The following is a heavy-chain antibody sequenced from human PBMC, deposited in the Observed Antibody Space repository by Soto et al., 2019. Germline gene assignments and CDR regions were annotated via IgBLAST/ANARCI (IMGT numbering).Heavy chain of an antibody. V-gene: IGHV3-33*01. CDR2: IWYDGSNK. Sequence: QVQLVESGGGVVQPGRSLRLSCAASGFTFSSYGMHWVRQAPGKGLEWVAVIWYDGSNKYYADSVKGRFTISRDNSKNTVQLQMNSLRAEDTAVYYCARVPGYSSGWYWYFDLWGRGTLVTVSS. CDR1: GFTFSSYG. J-gene: IGHJ2*01. D-gene: IGHD6-19*01. CDR3: ARVPGYSSGWYWYFDL.